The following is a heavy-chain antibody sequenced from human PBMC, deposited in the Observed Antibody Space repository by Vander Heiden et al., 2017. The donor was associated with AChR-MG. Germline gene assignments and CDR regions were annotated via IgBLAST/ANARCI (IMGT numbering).Heavy chain of an antibody. Sequence: QVQLQQWGAGLLKPSETLSLTCAVYGGSFSGYYWSWIRQPPGKGLEWIGEINHSGSTNYNPPLKSRVTISVDTSKNQFSLKLSSVTAADTAVYYCARGRVIRYSYGTYNYWGQGTLVTVSS. V-gene: IGHV4-34*01. CDR1: GGSFSGYY. J-gene: IGHJ4*02. CDR2: INHSGST. D-gene: IGHD5-18*01. CDR3: ARGRVIRYSYGTYNY.